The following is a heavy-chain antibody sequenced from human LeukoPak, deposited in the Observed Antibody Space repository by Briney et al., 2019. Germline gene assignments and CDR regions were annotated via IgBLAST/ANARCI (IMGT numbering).Heavy chain of an antibody. J-gene: IGHJ6*02. Sequence: GGSLRLSCAASGFTFSSYAMSWVRQAPGEGLEWVSAISGSGGSTYYADSVKGRFTISRDNSKNTLYLQMNSLRAEDTAVYYCAKDEYYDFWSGSDVWGQGTTVTVSS. CDR3: AKDEYYDFWSGSDV. V-gene: IGHV3-23*01. CDR1: GFTFSSYA. D-gene: IGHD3-3*01. CDR2: ISGSGGST.